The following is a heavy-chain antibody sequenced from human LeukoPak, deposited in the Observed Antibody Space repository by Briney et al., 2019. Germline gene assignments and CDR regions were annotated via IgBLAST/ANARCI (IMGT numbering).Heavy chain of an antibody. CDR2: IHYSGST. CDR3: ARHGQNDGYPLDY. CDR1: GGSISGYY. V-gene: IGHV4-59*08. Sequence: SDTLSLPCTLSGGSISGYYWSWLRQPPGKGLEWIAYIHYSGSTNYNPPLKSRLTISVDTSKNQLYLKLNSMTDADTAVYYCARHGQNDGYPLDYWGQGTLVSVSS. D-gene: IGHD5-24*01. J-gene: IGHJ4*02.